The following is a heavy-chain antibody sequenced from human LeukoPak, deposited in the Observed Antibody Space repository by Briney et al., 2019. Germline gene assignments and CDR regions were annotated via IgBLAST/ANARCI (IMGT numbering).Heavy chain of an antibody. V-gene: IGHV3-23*01. CDR1: GFTFSSYA. CDR3: AKGPYYYGSGSSSPNYFYAMDV. J-gene: IGHJ6*02. CDR2: ISGGGGTT. Sequence: GGSLTLSCAASGFTFSSYAMSWVRQAPGKGLEWVSAISGGGGTTYYADSVKGRFAVSRDNSKNTLYMQMNSLRAADTAVYYCAKGPYYYGSGSSSPNYFYAMDVWGQGTTVTVSS. D-gene: IGHD3-10*01.